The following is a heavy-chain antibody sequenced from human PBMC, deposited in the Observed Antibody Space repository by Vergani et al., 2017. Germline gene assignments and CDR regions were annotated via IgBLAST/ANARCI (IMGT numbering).Heavy chain of an antibody. J-gene: IGHJ4*02. D-gene: IGHD2-2*02. Sequence: QVQLQESGPGLVKPSETLSLTCTVSGGSVSSGSYYWSWIRQPPGKGLGWIGYIYYSGSTNYNPSLKRRVTISVDTSKNQFSLKLSSVTAADTAVYYCAXVRGYCSSTSCYTRFDYWGQGTLVTVSS. CDR3: AXVRGYCSSTSCYTRFDY. CDR2: IYYSGST. V-gene: IGHV4-61*01. CDR1: GGSVSSGSYY.